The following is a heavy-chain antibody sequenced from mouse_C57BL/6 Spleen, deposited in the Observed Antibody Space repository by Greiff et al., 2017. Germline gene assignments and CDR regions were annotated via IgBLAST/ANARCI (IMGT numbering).Heavy chain of an antibody. CDR2: IYPGSGST. V-gene: IGHV1-55*01. Sequence: VKLVESGAELVKPGASVTMSCKASGYNFTSYWITWVKQRPGQGLEWIGDIYPGSGSTNYNEKFKSKATLTVDTTSSTAYMQLSSLTSEDSAVYYCARVGNFYWYFDVWGTVTTVTVAS. CDR1: GYNFTSYW. J-gene: IGHJ1*03. D-gene: IGHD2-1*01. CDR3: ARVGNFYWYFDV.